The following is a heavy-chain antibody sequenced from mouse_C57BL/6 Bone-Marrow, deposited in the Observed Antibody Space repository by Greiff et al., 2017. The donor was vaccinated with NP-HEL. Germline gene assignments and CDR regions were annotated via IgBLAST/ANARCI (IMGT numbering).Heavy chain of an antibody. D-gene: IGHD2-4*01. CDR3: VRFYYDSYYYAMDY. CDR2: IRSKSNNYAT. J-gene: IGHJ4*01. Sequence: EVKLVESGGGLVQPKGSLKLSCAASGFSFNTYAMNWVRQAPGKGLEWVARIRSKSNNYATYYADSVKDRFTISRDDSESMLYLQMNNLKTEDTAMDYCVRFYYDSYYYAMDYWGQGTSVTVSS. V-gene: IGHV10-1*01. CDR1: GFSFNTYA.